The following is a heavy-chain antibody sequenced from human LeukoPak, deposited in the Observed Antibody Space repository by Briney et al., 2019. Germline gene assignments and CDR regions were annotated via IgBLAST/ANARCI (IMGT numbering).Heavy chain of an antibody. D-gene: IGHD1-14*01. CDR1: GFTINSYS. Sequence: PGGSLRLSCAASGFTINSYSMNWVRQAPGKGLEWVSSISSSSSYIYYADSVKGRFTISRDNAKNSLYLQMNSLRAEDTAVYYCVRVSEPRTDDAFDIWGQGTMVTVSS. V-gene: IGHV3-21*01. J-gene: IGHJ3*02. CDR3: VRVSEPRTDDAFDI. CDR2: ISSSSSYI.